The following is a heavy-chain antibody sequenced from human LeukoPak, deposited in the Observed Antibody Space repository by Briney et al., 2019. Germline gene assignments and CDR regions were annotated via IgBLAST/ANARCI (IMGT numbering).Heavy chain of an antibody. CDR3: AREAGPGYYMDV. J-gene: IGHJ6*03. Sequence: GGSLRLSCAASGFTFSNAWMSWVRQAPGEGLEWVGRIKSNTDGGTTDYAAPVKGRFTISRDDSKNTLYLQMNSLKTEDTAVYYCAREAGPGYYMDVWGKGTTVTVSS. CDR1: GFTFSNAW. CDR2: IKSNTDGGTT. V-gene: IGHV3-15*01.